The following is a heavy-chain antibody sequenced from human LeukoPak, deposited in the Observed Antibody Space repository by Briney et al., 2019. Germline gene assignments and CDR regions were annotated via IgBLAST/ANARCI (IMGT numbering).Heavy chain of an antibody. V-gene: IGHV4-61*01. Sequence: PSETLSLTCTVSGGSVSSGSYYWSWIRQPPGKGLEWIGYIYSSGSTNYNPSLKSQITISVDTSKNQFSLKLSSVTAADTAVYYCARFAYCGGHCWYYFDYWGQGSLVTVSS. CDR2: IYSSGST. J-gene: IGHJ4*02. CDR1: GGSVSSGSYY. CDR3: ARFAYCGGHCWYYFDY. D-gene: IGHD2-21*02.